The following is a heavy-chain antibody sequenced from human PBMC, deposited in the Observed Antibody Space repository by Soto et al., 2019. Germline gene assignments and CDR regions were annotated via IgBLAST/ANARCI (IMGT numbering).Heavy chain of an antibody. CDR2: IYHSGST. CDR1: GYSISSGYC. V-gene: IGHV4-38-2*01. D-gene: IGHD3-9*01. CDR3: ARQRSRYFEWLLYPYYFDY. J-gene: IGHJ4*02. Sequence: SETLSLTCAVSGYSISSGYCWGWIRQPPGKGLEWIGSIYHSGSTYYNPSLKSRVTISVDTSKNQFSLKLSSVTAADTAVYYCARQRSRYFEWLLYPYYFDYWGQGTLVTVYS.